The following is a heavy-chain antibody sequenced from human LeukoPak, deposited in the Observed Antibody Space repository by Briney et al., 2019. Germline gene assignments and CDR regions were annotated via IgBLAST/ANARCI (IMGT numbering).Heavy chain of an antibody. V-gene: IGHV4-59*08. J-gene: IGHJ4*02. CDR1: GGSISSYY. CDR3: ARGDSIVGATIG. Sequence: PSETLSLTCTVSGGSISSYYWSWIRQPPGKGLEWIGYIYYSGSTNCNPSLKSRVTISVDTSKNQFSLKLSSVTAADTAVYYCARGDSIVGATIGWGQGTLVTVSS. CDR2: IYYSGST. D-gene: IGHD1-26*01.